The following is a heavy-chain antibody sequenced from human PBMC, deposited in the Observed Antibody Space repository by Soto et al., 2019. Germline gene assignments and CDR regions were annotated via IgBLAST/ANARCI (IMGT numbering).Heavy chain of an antibody. CDR2: IYYSGNT. CDR3: ARRVAAPGWFDP. Sequence: QLQLQESGPGLLTPSETLSLTGTVSGDSISSTSYFWGWIRQPPGKGLEWIGHIYYSGNTYYNPSLESRVTISLATSKNEFSLKLSSVTAADTAVYYCARRVAAPGWFDPWGQGTLVTVSS. D-gene: IGHD6-19*01. CDR1: GDSISSTSYF. J-gene: IGHJ5*02. V-gene: IGHV4-39*01.